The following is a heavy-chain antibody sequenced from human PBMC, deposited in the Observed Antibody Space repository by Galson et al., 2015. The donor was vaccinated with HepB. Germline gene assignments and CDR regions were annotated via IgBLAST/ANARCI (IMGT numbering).Heavy chain of an antibody. J-gene: IGHJ6*03. CDR3: ARDHCSSTSCYNYYYYYMDV. Sequence: SLRLSCAASGFTFSSYGMHWVRQAPGKGLEWEAVIWYDGSNKYYADSVKGRFTISRDNSKNTLYLQMNSLRAEDTAVYYCARDHCSSTSCYNYYYYYMDVWGKGTTVTVSS. V-gene: IGHV3-33*08. D-gene: IGHD2-2*02. CDR1: GFTFSSYG. CDR2: IWYDGSNK.